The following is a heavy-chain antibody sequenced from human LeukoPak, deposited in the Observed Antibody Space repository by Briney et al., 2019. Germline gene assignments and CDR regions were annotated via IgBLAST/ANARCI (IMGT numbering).Heavy chain of an antibody. CDR3: IILWYYYGMDV. Sequence: GRSLRLSCAASGFTFSSYGMHWVRQAPGKGLEWVAVISYDGSNKYYADSVKGRFTISRDNSKPEDTAVYYCAAELITMVRGVIILWYYYGMDVRGQRTTVTVSS. J-gene: IGHJ6*02. CDR2: ISYDGSNK. D-gene: IGHD3-10*01. CDR1: GFTFSSYG. V-gene: IGHV3-30*03.